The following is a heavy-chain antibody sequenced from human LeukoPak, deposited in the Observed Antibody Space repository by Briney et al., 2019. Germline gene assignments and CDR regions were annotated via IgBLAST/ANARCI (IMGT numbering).Heavy chain of an antibody. CDR1: GGSISSYY. CDR2: IYYSGST. Sequence: PSETLSPTCTVSGGSISSYYRSWIRQPPGKGLEWIGYIYYSGSTNYNPSLKSRVTISVDTSKNQFSLKLSSVTAADTAVYYCARHDPYCGGDCYFQYYFDYWGQGTLVTVSS. D-gene: IGHD2-21*02. CDR3: ARHDPYCGGDCYFQYYFDY. V-gene: IGHV4-59*08. J-gene: IGHJ4*02.